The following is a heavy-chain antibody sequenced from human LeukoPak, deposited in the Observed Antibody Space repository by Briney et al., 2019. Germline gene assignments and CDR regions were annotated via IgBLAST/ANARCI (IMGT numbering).Heavy chain of an antibody. J-gene: IGHJ5*02. CDR3: ARGLIRGYNWFDP. CDR1: GFTFSSYG. V-gene: IGHV3-23*01. Sequence: GGSLRLSCAASGFTFSSYGMSWVRQAPGKGLEWVSAISGSGSSTYYAASVKGRFTISRDNAKNTLYLQMNSLRAEDTAVYYCARGLIRGYNWFDPWGQGTLVTVSS. D-gene: IGHD3-16*01. CDR2: ISGSGSST.